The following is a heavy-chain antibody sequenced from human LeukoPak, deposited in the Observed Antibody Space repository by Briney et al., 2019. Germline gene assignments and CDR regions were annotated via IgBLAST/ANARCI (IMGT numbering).Heavy chain of an antibody. CDR2: INPSGGST. CDR1: GYTFTSYY. CDR3: ARGGKKNYDILTGYYGY. V-gene: IGHV1-46*01. D-gene: IGHD3-9*01. J-gene: IGHJ4*02. Sequence: ASVNVSCKASGYTFTSYYMHWVRQAPGQGLEWMGIINPSGGSTSYAQKFQGRVTMTRDTSTSTVYMELSSLGSEDTAVYYCARGGKKNYDILTGYYGYWGQGTLVTVSS.